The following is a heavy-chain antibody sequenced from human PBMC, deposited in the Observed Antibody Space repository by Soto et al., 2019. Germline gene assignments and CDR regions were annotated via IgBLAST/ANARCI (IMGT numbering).Heavy chain of an antibody. Sequence: QVQLQQWGAGLLKPSETLSLTCAVYGGSFSGYYWSWIRQPPGKGLEWIGEINHSGSTNYNPSLKSRVTISVDTSKNQFSLKLSSVTAADTAVYYCARGYYDFWSGYNDYWCQGTLVTVSS. J-gene: IGHJ4*02. CDR2: INHSGST. V-gene: IGHV4-34*01. CDR3: ARGYYDFWSGYNDY. CDR1: GGSFSGYY. D-gene: IGHD3-3*01.